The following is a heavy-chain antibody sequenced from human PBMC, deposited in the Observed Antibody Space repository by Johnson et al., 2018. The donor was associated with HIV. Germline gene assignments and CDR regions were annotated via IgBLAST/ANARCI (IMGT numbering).Heavy chain of an antibody. CDR1: GFTFGDYA. Sequence: VQLVESGGGLVQPGRSLRLSCTASGFTFGDYAMSWVRQAPGKGLEWVGFIRSKAYGGTTEYAASVKGRFTISRDDSKSIAYLQMTSLGAADTGVCFCAREGLEYDRYAFDIWGQWTMVTVSS. CDR2: IRSKAYGGTT. V-gene: IGHV3-49*04. CDR3: AREGLEYDRYAFDI. J-gene: IGHJ3*02. D-gene: IGHD3-9*01.